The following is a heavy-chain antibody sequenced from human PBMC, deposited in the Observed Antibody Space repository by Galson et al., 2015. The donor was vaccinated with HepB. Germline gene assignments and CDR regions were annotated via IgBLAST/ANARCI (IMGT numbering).Heavy chain of an antibody. D-gene: IGHD3-10*01. Sequence: SLRLSCAASGVTFNGYGIHWVRQAPGKGLDWVAVISYDGSNQYYSDAVKGRFTISGDNSNNTVYLQIKSLRAEDTAVYYCARDTYYGSGSYYNGPFDSWGQGTLVIVS. V-gene: IGHV3-30*03. CDR2: ISYDGSNQ. CDR3: ARDTYYGSGSYYNGPFDS. CDR1: GVTFNGYG. J-gene: IGHJ5*01.